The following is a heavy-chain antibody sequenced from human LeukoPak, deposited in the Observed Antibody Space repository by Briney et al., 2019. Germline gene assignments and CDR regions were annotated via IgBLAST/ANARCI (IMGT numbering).Heavy chain of an antibody. CDR1: GYRFTNYW. CDR2: IYPGDSHT. J-gene: IGHJ2*01. Sequence: GESLKISCKGSGYRFTNYWIGWVRQMPGKGLEWMGIIYPGDSHTIYRPSFQGQVTISADKSISTAYLQWSSLKASDTAMYYCARRGFGGGGDTRGYFDLWGRGTVVTVSS. CDR3: ARRGFGGGGDTRGYFDL. V-gene: IGHV5-51*01. D-gene: IGHD2-21*02.